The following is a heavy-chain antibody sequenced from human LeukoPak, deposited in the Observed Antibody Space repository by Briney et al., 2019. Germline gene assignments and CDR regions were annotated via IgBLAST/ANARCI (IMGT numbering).Heavy chain of an antibody. D-gene: IGHD6-19*01. CDR2: IYYSGST. J-gene: IGHJ4*02. CDR3: ARHSYSSGWEFDY. V-gene: IGHV4-39*01. Sequence: SETLSLTCTVSGGSISSSSYYWGWIRQPPGKGLEWIGSIYYSGSTYYNPSLKSRVTISVDTSRNQFSLKLSSVTATDTAVHYCARHSYSSGWEFDYWGQGTLVTVSS. CDR1: GGSISSSSYY.